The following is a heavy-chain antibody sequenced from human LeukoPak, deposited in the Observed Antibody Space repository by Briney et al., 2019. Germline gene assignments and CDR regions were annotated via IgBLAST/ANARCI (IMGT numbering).Heavy chain of an antibody. CDR3: ARQMNTVTADY. J-gene: IGHJ4*02. CDR1: GGSISSDEYY. D-gene: IGHD4-17*01. V-gene: IGHV4-30-4*01. Sequence: SQTLSLTCTVSGGSISSDEYYWSWIRQPPRKGLEWIGYIFHSGNTYYNPSLKSRVTISVDTSKNQYSLELDSVTAADTAVYYCARQMNTVTADYWGQGTLVTVSS. CDR2: IFHSGNT.